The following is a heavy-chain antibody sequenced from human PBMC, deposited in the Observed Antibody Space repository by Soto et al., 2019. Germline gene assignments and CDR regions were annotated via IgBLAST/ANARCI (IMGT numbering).Heavy chain of an antibody. D-gene: IGHD3-3*01. Sequence: SVKVSFKAYGFPFTSSAVQWVRQARGQRLEWIGWIVVGSGNTNYAQKFHERVTITRDMSTSTAYMELSSLRSEDTAVYYCAAHHYDFWSGSYADGMDVWGQGTTVTVSS. CDR1: GFPFTSSA. CDR3: AAHHYDFWSGSYADGMDV. CDR2: IVVGSGNT. J-gene: IGHJ6*02. V-gene: IGHV1-58*01.